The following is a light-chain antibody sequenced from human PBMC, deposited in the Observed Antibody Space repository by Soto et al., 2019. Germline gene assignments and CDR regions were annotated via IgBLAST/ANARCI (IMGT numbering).Light chain of an antibody. CDR3: QQYGSSPWT. Sequence: EIVMTQSPATLSVSPGERATLSCRASQSVSSNLAWYQQRPGQAPRLLIYGASTRATGIPVRFSGSGSGTEFTLTISSLQSEDFAVYYCQQYGSSPWTFGQGTKVEFK. CDR2: GAS. J-gene: IGKJ1*01. V-gene: IGKV3D-15*01. CDR1: QSVSSN.